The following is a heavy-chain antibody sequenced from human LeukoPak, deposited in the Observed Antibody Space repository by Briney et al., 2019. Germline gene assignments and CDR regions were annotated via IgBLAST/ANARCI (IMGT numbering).Heavy chain of an antibody. CDR2: IRYDGFNK. V-gene: IGHV3-30*02. D-gene: IGHD3-10*01. CDR3: ARDYGSGFDC. CDR1: GLTFSSYG. J-gene: IGHJ4*02. Sequence: GGSLRLSCAASGLTFSSYGMHWIRQAPGKGLDWVAFIRYDGFNKYYADSVKGRFTISRDSAKNTLDLQMNSLRAEDTAVYYCARDYGSGFDCWGQGTLVTVSS.